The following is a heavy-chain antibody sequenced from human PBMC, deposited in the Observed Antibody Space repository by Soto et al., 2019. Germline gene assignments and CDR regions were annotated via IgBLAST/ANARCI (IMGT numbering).Heavy chain of an antibody. Sequence: SETLSLTCAAYGGSFRGYYWSWIRQPPGKGLEWIGEINHSGSTNYNPSLKSRVTISVDTSKNQFSLKLSSVTAADTAVYYCATQQGTTGTTLFDYWGQGTLVTVSS. D-gene: IGHD1-1*01. CDR3: ATQQGTTGTTLFDY. J-gene: IGHJ4*02. V-gene: IGHV4-34*01. CDR2: INHSGST. CDR1: GGSFRGYY.